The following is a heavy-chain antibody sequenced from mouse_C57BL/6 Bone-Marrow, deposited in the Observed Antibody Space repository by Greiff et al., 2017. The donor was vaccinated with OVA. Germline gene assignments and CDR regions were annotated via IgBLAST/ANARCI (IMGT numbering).Heavy chain of an antibody. CDR1: GFSLTSYG. J-gene: IGHJ3*01. CDR3: ARDSSGYWFAY. V-gene: IGHV2-2*01. Sequence: QVQLQQSGPGLVQPSQSLSITCTVSGFSLTSYGVHWVRQSPGKGLEWLGVIWSGGSTDYNAAFISRLSISKDNSKSQFFFKMNSLQADDTAIYYCARDSSGYWFAYWGQGTLVTVSA. D-gene: IGHD3-2*02. CDR2: IWSGGST.